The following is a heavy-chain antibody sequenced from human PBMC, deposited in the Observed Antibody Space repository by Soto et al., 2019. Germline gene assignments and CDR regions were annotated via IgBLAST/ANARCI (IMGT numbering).Heavy chain of an antibody. D-gene: IGHD5-18*01. CDR1: GGSFSGYY. Sequence: SETLSLTCAVYGGSFSGYYWSWIRQPPGKGLEWIGEINHSGSTNYNPSLKSRVTISVDTSKNQFSLKLSSVTAADTAVYYCASKSDTALDYWGQGTLVTVYS. V-gene: IGHV4-34*01. CDR3: ASKSDTALDY. J-gene: IGHJ4*02. CDR2: INHSGST.